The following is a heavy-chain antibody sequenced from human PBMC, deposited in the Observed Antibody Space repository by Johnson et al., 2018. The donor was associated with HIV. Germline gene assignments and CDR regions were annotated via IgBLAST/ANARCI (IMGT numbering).Heavy chain of an antibody. CDR1: GFTFSSYW. D-gene: IGHD3-3*02. CDR2: IKQDGSEK. J-gene: IGHJ3*02. Sequence: VQLVESGGGLVQPGGSLRLSCAASGFTFSSYWMSWVRQAPGKGLEWVANIKQDGSEKYYVDSVRGRFTISRDNAKNTLYLQMNSLRAEDTAAYYCARELSHDAFDIWGQGTMVTVSS. V-gene: IGHV3-7*01. CDR3: ARELSHDAFDI.